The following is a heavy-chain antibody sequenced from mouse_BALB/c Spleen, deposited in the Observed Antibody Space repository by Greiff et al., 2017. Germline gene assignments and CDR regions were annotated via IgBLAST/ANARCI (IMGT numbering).Heavy chain of an antibody. Sequence: EVKLVESGGGLVQPGGSLRPSCATSGFTFTAFYMSWVRQPPGKALEWWGFIRNEANGYTTEYSASVKGRFTIFIDNSQSILYLQMNTLRAEDSATYYCARDKEEYYGGPFAYWGQGTLVTVSA. V-gene: IGHV7-3*02. D-gene: IGHD1-1*01. J-gene: IGHJ3*01. CDR1: GFTFTAFY. CDR3: ARDKEEYYGGPFAY. CDR2: IRNEANGYTT.